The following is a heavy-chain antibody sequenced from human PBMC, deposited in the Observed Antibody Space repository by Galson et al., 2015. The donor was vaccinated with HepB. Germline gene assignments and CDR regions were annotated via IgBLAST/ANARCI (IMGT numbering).Heavy chain of an antibody. Sequence: SLRLSCAASGFTFSSYGMHWVRQAPGKGLEWVAGIWYDGSNKYYADSVKGRFTISRDNSKNTLYLQMNSLRAEDTAVYYCARDAIAVAGRFDYWGQGTLVTVSS. CDR1: GFTFSSYG. CDR3: ARDAIAVAGRFDY. D-gene: IGHD6-19*01. J-gene: IGHJ4*02. V-gene: IGHV3-33*01. CDR2: IWYDGSNK.